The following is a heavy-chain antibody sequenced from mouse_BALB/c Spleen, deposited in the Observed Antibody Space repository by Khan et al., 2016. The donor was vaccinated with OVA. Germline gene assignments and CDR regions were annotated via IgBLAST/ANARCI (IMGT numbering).Heavy chain of an antibody. Sequence: QVQLKESGPGLVAPSQSLSITCTVSGFSLTSYGVHWVRQPPGKGLEWLGVLWGGGSTNYNSALMSRLSISKDNSKNQVFLKMNSLQTDDTAMYYCARPYYGSAWFAYWGQGTLVTVSA. D-gene: IGHD1-1*01. J-gene: IGHJ3*01. CDR3: ARPYYGSAWFAY. CDR1: GFSLTSYG. V-gene: IGHV2-9*02. CDR2: LWGGGST.